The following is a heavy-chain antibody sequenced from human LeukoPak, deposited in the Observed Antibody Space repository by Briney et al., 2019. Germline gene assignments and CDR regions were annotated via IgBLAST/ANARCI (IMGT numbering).Heavy chain of an antibody. V-gene: IGHV3-21*01. CDR3: AKTTVTPPYYMDV. Sequence: GGSLRLSCAASGITFSSYGMNWVRQAPGKGLEWVSSITTSSIYKYYGDSVKGRFTISRDNAKKSLYLQMNSLRAEDTAVYYCAKTTVTPPYYMDVWGKGTTVTVSS. CDR2: ITTSSIYK. J-gene: IGHJ6*03. D-gene: IGHD4-11*01. CDR1: GITFSSYG.